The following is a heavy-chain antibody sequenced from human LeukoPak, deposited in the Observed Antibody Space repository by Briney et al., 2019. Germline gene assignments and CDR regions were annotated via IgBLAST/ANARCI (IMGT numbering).Heavy chain of an antibody. J-gene: IGHJ6*03. D-gene: IGHD2-2*01. CDR3: AKDLRYCSSTSCYPFYYYYMDV. CDR2: ISYDGSNK. CDR1: GFTFSSYG. V-gene: IGHV3-30*18. Sequence: PGGSPRLSCAASGFTFSSYGMHWVRQAPGKGLEWVAVISYDGSNKYYADSVKGRFTISRDNSKNTLYLQMNSLRAEDTAVYYCAKDLRYCSSTSCYPFYYYYMDVWGKGTTVTVSS.